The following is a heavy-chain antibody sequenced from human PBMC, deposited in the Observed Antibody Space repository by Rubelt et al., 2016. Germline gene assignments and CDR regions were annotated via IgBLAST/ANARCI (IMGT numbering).Heavy chain of an antibody. CDR3: ARDIVVVVAATPGHYFDY. CDR1: GGSFSGYY. J-gene: IGHJ4*02. D-gene: IGHD2-15*01. CDR2: INHSGST. V-gene: IGHV4-34*01. Sequence: QVQLQQWGAGLLKPSETLSLTCAVYGGSFSGYYWSWIRQPPGKGLEWIGEINHSGSTNYNPSLKSRVTISVDTSKNQFSLKLSSVTAADTAVYYCARDIVVVVAATPGHYFDYWGQGTPVTVSS.